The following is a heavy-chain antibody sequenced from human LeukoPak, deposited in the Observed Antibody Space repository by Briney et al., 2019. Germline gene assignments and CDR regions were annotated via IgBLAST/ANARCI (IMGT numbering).Heavy chain of an antibody. CDR3: ASSSGGEVDY. D-gene: IGHD1-14*01. J-gene: IGHJ4*02. V-gene: IGHV4-34*01. Sequence: SETLSLTCAVYGGSFSGYYWSWIRQPPGKGLEWIGEINHSGSTNYNPSLKSRVTISVDTSKNQFSLKLSSVTAADTAVYYCASSSGGEVDYWGQGTLVTVSS. CDR2: INHSGST. CDR1: GGSFSGYY.